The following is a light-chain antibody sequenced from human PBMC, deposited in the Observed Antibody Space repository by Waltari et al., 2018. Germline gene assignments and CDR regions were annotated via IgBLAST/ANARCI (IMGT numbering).Light chain of an antibody. Sequence: EILLTQSPGTRSLSPGERATLSCRASQSVTRALAWYQQKPGQAPRLLIYGASNRATGIPDRFSGSGSGTDFSLTISRLEPEDFAVYYCQHYVRLPATFGQGTKVEIK. CDR2: GAS. V-gene: IGKV3-20*01. CDR1: QSVTRAL. J-gene: IGKJ1*01. CDR3: QHYVRLPAT.